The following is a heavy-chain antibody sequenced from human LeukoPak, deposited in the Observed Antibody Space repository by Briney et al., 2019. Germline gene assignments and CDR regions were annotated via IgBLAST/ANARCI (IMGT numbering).Heavy chain of an antibody. Sequence: PSETLSLXCSVSGASFSTNYWSWIRQPPGRGLECIGYVFDSGSTNYNPSLKSRVTISVDTSTKQFSLRLSSVTAADTAVYYCARLYQQSKWKYYYYYMDVWGKGTAVTVSS. CDR2: VFDSGST. J-gene: IGHJ6*03. CDR3: ARLYQQSKWKYYYYYMDV. CDR1: GASFSTNY. D-gene: IGHD1-1*01. V-gene: IGHV4-59*01.